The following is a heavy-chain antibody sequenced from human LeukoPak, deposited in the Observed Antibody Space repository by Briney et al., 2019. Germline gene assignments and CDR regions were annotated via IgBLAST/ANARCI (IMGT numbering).Heavy chain of an antibody. D-gene: IGHD3-9*01. Sequence: PSETLSLTCAVYGGSFSGYYWSWIRQPPGKGLEWIGEINHSGSTNYNPSLKSRVTISVDTSKNQFSLKLSSVTAADTAVYYCARGNNYDILTGYRGYYMDVWGKGTTVTVSS. J-gene: IGHJ6*03. V-gene: IGHV4-34*01. CDR1: GGSFSGYY. CDR3: ARGNNYDILTGYRGYYMDV. CDR2: INHSGST.